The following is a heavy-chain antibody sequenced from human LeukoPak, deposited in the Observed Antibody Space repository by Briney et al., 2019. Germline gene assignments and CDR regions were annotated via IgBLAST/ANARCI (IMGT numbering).Heavy chain of an antibody. CDR1: GFTFSSYN. Sequence: PGGSLRLSCVASGFTFSSYNINWVRQAPGKGLEWVSYISSRSSDILYADSVKGRFTISRDNAKNSLYLQMNSLRAEDTAVYYCAKGPRSYSSSPTYAFDIWGQGTMVTVSS. V-gene: IGHV3-48*01. J-gene: IGHJ3*02. CDR3: AKGPRSYSSSPTYAFDI. D-gene: IGHD6-6*01. CDR2: ISSRSSDI.